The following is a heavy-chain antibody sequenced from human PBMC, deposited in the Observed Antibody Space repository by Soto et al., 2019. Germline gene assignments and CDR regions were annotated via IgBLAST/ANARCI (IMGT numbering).Heavy chain of an antibody. Sequence: QITLKESGPTLVKPTQTLTLTCTFSGFSLSTSGVGVGWIRQPPGKALEWLALISWNDDKRYSPSLKSRLTITKDTSKNQVVLTMTNMDPVDTATYYCARSMVRGVRIDYWGQGTLVTVSS. CDR3: ARSMVRGVRIDY. CDR1: GFSLSTSGVG. CDR2: ISWNDDK. V-gene: IGHV2-5*01. J-gene: IGHJ4*02. D-gene: IGHD3-10*01.